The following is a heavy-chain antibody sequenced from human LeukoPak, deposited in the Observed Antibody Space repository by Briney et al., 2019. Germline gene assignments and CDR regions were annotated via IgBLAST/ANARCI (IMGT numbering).Heavy chain of an antibody. V-gene: IGHV3-66*01. CDR1: GFTFSSNY. J-gene: IGHJ4*02. CDR3: ASRRGYSYGFDY. Sequence: PGGSLRLSCAASGFTFSSNYMSWVRQAPGKGLEWVSVIYSGGSTYYADSVKRRFTISRDNSKNTLYLQMNSLRAEDTAVYYCASRRGYSYGFDYWGQGTLVTVSS. D-gene: IGHD5-18*01. CDR2: IYSGGST.